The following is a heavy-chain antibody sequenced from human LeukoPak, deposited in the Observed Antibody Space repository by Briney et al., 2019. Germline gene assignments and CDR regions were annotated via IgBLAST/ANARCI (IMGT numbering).Heavy chain of an antibody. J-gene: IGHJ4*02. Sequence: SVKVSCKASGGTFSSYAISWVRQAPGQGLEWMGGNIPIFGTANYAQKFQGRVTITADESTSTAYMELSSLRSEDTAVYYCARDREYCSGGSCYVGDYWGQGTLVTVSS. D-gene: IGHD2-15*01. CDR2: NIPIFGTA. CDR3: ARDREYCSGGSCYVGDY. V-gene: IGHV1-69*13. CDR1: GGTFSSYA.